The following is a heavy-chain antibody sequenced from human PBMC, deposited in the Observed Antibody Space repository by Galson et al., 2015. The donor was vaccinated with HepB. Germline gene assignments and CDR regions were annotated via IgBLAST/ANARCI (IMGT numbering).Heavy chain of an antibody. V-gene: IGHV4-31*02. J-gene: IGHJ4*02. CDR2: IYYSGST. CDR1: GGSISSGGYY. CDR3: ARGKYGDYVPI. Sequence: VSGGSISSGGYYWSWIRQHPGKGLEWIGYIYYSGSTYYNPSLKSRVTISVDTSKNQFSLKLSSVTAADTAVYYCARGKYGDYVPIWGQGTLVTVSS. D-gene: IGHD4-17*01.